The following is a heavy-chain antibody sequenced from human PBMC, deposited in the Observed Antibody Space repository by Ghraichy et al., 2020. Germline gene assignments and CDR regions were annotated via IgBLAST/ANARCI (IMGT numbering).Heavy chain of an antibody. CDR2: IASDGDST. CDR1: GFTFSNYA. D-gene: IGHD4-11*01. Sequence: GGSLRLSCAASGFTFSNYALNWVRQAPGKGLEWVSTIASDGDSTYYADSVKGRFTISRDISKNTLFLEMNSLRAEDTALYYCAKALSPYRPYYYFMDVWGKGTTVTVSS. CDR3: AKALSPYRPYYYFMDV. V-gene: IGHV3-23*01. J-gene: IGHJ6*03.